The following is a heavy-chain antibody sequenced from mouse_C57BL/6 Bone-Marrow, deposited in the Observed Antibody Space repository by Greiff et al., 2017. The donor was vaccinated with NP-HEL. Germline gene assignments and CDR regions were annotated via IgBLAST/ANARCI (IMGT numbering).Heavy chain of an antibody. Sequence: EVQLVESGGGLVKPGGSLKLSCAASGFNFSDYGMHWVRQAPEKGLEWVAYISSGSSTIDYADTVQGRFTISRDKAKHTLFLQMTSLRSEDTDMYYCASYYYGSSYYAMDYWGQGTSVTVSS. CDR2: ISSGSSTI. CDR1: GFNFSDYG. D-gene: IGHD1-1*01. CDR3: ASYYYGSSYYAMDY. J-gene: IGHJ4*01. V-gene: IGHV5-17*01.